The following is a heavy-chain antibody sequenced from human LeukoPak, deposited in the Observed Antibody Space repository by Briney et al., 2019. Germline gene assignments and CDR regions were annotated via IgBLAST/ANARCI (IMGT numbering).Heavy chain of an antibody. CDR3: ARDFYFDWFSRFDY. CDR1: GFTFSDYW. CDR2: IKQDGSEK. D-gene: IGHD3-9*01. Sequence: PGGSLRLSCAASGFTFSDYWMSWVRQAPGKGLEWVANIKQDGSEKYYVDSVKGRFTISRDNAKNSLSLQMNSLRAEDSAVYYCARDFYFDWFSRFDYWGQGILVTVSS. V-gene: IGHV3-7*01. J-gene: IGHJ4*02.